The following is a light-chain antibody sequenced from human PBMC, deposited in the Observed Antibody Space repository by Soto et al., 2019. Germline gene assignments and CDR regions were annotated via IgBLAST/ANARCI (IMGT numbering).Light chain of an antibody. CDR1: QSISSW. V-gene: IGKV1-5*01. CDR2: DAS. J-gene: IGKJ1*01. Sequence: DITTPDSPPTLCACFVGLTTIXAVFSQSISSWLAWYQQKPGKAPKLLIYDASSLESGVPSRFSGSGSGTEFTLTISRLQPDDFATYYCQHYNSYSEAFGQGTKVDNK. CDR3: QHYNSYSEA.